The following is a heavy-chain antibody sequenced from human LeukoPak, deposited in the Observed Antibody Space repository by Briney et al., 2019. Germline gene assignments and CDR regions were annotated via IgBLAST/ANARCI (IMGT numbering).Heavy chain of an antibody. D-gene: IGHD6-13*01. CDR3: ARDQLVRGAFDY. Sequence: GRSLRLSCAASGFIFSSYGMHWVRQAPGKGLEWVAVISYDGSNKYYADSVKGRFTISRDNSKNTLYLQMNSLRAEDTAVYYCARDQLVRGAFDYWGQGTLVTVSS. CDR1: GFIFSSYG. CDR2: ISYDGSNK. V-gene: IGHV3-30*03. J-gene: IGHJ4*02.